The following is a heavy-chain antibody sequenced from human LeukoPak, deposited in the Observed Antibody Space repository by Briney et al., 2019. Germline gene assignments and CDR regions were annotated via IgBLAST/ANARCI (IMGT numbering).Heavy chain of an antibody. V-gene: IGHV4-34*01. J-gene: IGHJ4*02. CDR3: ARGGPPFSFDY. Sequence: ASETLSLTCAVYGGSFSGYYWSWIRQPPGKGLEWIGEINHSGSTNYNPSLKSRVTISVDTSKNQFSLKLGSVTAADTAVYYCARGGPPFSFDYWGQGTLVTVSS. CDR2: INHSGST. CDR1: GGSFSGYY.